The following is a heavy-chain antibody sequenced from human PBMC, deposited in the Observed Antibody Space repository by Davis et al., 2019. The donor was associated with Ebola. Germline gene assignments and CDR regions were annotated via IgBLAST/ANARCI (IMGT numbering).Heavy chain of an antibody. D-gene: IGHD2-15*01. CDR3: ARGGGTLSPYYGMDV. CDR2: ISSSSTTK. CDR1: GFTFSSYS. Sequence: GESLKISCAASGFTFSSYSMNWVRQAPGRGLEWVSYISSSSTTKYYADSVKGRFTISRDNAKNSLYLQMNSLRDEDTAVYYCARGGGTLSPYYGMDVWGQGTTVTVSS. V-gene: IGHV3-48*02. J-gene: IGHJ6*02.